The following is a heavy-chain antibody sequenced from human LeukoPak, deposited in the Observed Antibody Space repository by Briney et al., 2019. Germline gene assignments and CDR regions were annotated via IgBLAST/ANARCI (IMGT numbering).Heavy chain of an antibody. Sequence: GGSLRLSCAASGFTFSSYWMSWIRQAPGKGLEWVSYISSSGSTIYYADSVKGRFTISRDNAKNSLYLQMNSLRAEDTAVYYCARDFGSSSWFDYWGQGTLVTVSS. D-gene: IGHD6-13*01. CDR3: ARDFGSSSWFDY. CDR2: ISSSGSTI. J-gene: IGHJ4*02. CDR1: GFTFSSYW. V-gene: IGHV3-11*04.